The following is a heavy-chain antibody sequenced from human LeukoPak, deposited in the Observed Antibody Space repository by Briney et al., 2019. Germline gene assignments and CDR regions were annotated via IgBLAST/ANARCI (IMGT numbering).Heavy chain of an antibody. Sequence: GGSLRLSCAAYGFTFSNAWMSWVRQAPGKGLEWVGRIKSKTDGGTTDYAAPVKGRFTISRDDSKNTLYLQMNSLKTEDTAVYYCTTDLLLLLEIFGVVSDPPPILDVWGKGTTVTVSS. J-gene: IGHJ6*04. CDR2: IKSKTDGGTT. V-gene: IGHV3-15*01. CDR3: TTDLLLLLEIFGVVSDPPPILDV. D-gene: IGHD3-3*01. CDR1: GFTFSNAW.